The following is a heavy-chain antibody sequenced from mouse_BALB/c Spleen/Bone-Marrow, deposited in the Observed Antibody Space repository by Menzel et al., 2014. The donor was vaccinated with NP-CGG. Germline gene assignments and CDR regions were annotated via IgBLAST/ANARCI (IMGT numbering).Heavy chain of an antibody. CDR2: VNPNNGGT. CDR3: ARGPTTVVAYYYTLNY. J-gene: IGHJ4*01. V-gene: IGHV1-34*01. CDR1: GYSFTDYY. D-gene: IGHD1-1*01. Sequence: EVQLLQSGPDLVKPGASVKISCKASGYSFTDYYMHWVKQSHGKGLEWIGRVNPNNGGTDYNQEFEGKAILTVDKSSSTAFMELRSLTSEDSAVYYCARGPTTVVAYYYTLNYWGQGTSVTVSS.